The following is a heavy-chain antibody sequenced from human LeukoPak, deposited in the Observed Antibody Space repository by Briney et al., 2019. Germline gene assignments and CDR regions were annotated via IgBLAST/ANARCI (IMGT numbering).Heavy chain of an antibody. D-gene: IGHD3-22*01. Sequence: SETLSLTCTVSGGSISSSSYYWGWIRQPPGKGLEWIGSIYYSGSTYYNPSLKSRVTISVDTSKNQFSLKLSSVTAADTAVYYCARHRGYYDSSGYYYPYYFDYWGQGTLVTVSS. J-gene: IGHJ4*02. CDR3: ARHRGYYDSSGYYYPYYFDY. CDR1: GGSISSSSYY. V-gene: IGHV4-39*01. CDR2: IYYSGST.